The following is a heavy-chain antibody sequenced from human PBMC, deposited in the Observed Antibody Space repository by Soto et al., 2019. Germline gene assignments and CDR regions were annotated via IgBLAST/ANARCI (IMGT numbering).Heavy chain of an antibody. CDR1: GYSFTSYW. J-gene: IGHJ6*02. D-gene: IGHD3-22*01. CDR2: IYPGDSDT. V-gene: IGHV5-51*01. Sequence: GESLKISCKGSGYSFTSYWIGWVRQMPGKGLEWMGIIYPGDSDTRYSPSFQGQVTISADKSISTAYLQWSSLKASDTAMYYCARSLRYDSSGYYYYYGMDVWGQGTTVTAP. CDR3: ARSLRYDSSGYYYYYGMDV.